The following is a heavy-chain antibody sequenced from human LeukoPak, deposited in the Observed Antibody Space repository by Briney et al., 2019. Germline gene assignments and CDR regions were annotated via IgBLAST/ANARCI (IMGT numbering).Heavy chain of an antibody. V-gene: IGHV4-59*01. Sequence: SETLSLTCAVYGGSFSGDFWSWIRQPPGKGLEWIGYIYYSGSTNYNPSLKSRVTISVDTSKNQLSLKLSSVTAADTAVYYCARGGLVATITDWFDPWGQGTLVTVSS. CDR1: GGSFSGDF. J-gene: IGHJ5*02. CDR3: ARGGLVATITDWFDP. D-gene: IGHD5-12*01. CDR2: IYYSGST.